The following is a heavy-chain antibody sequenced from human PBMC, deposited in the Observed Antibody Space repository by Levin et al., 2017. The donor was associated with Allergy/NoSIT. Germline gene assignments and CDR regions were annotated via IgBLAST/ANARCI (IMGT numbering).Heavy chain of an antibody. CDR2: INPSGGST. Sequence: AASVKVSCKASGYTFTSYYMHWVRQAPGQGLEWMGIINPSGGSTSYAQKFQGRVTMTRDTSTSTVYMELSSLRSEDTAVYYCARGQGSLLWFGDPIPAGVNWFDPWGQGTLVTVSS. CDR3: ARGQGSLLWFGDPIPAGVNWFDP. V-gene: IGHV1-46*01. J-gene: IGHJ5*02. CDR1: GYTFTSYY. D-gene: IGHD3-10*01.